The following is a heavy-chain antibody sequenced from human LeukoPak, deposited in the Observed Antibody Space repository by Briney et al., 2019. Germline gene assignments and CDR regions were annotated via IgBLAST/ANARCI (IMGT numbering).Heavy chain of an antibody. V-gene: IGHV3-33*01. J-gene: IGHJ4*02. CDR1: GFTFSRYG. D-gene: IGHD3-10*01. CDR3: ARDSSSGSYYKGPGDY. Sequence: PGGSLRLSCAASGFTFSRYGMHWVRQALGKGLEWVAFMWFDGRNEYYVDSVKGRFTISRDNSKNTLYLQMNSLRAEDTAVYYCARDSSSGSYYKGPGDYWGQGTLVTVSS. CDR2: MWFDGRNE.